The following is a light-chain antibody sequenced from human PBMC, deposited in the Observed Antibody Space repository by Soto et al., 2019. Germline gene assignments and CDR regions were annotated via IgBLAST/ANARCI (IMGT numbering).Light chain of an antibody. Sequence: SVLTQPPSASGTPGQTVTISCSGSSSNIGSHSVNWYQQLPGTAPKLIIYKNNQRPSGVPDRFSDSKSGTSASLAISGLQSGDEADYYCAAWDDSLNGPVFGGGTKVTVL. V-gene: IGLV1-44*01. CDR2: KNN. J-gene: IGLJ3*02. CDR3: AAWDDSLNGPV. CDR1: SSNIGSHS.